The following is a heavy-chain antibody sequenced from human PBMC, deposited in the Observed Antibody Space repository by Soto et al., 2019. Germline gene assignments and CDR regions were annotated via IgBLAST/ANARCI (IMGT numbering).Heavy chain of an antibody. CDR2: INPSGGST. D-gene: IGHD3-22*01. CDR3: ARQARPYYYDSSGPSLRYFDY. Sequence: QVQLVQSGAEVKKPGASVKVSCKASGYTFTSYYMHWVRQAPGQGLEWMGIINPSGGSTSYAQKFPGRVTMTRDTSTSTVYMELSSLRSEDTAVYYCARQARPYYYDSSGPSLRYFDYWGQGTLVTVSS. CDR1: GYTFTSYY. V-gene: IGHV1-46*01. J-gene: IGHJ4*02.